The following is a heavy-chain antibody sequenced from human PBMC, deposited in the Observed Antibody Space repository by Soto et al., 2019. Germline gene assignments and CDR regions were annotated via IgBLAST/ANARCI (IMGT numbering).Heavy chain of an antibody. Sequence: EVQLVESGGGLAQPGGSLRLSCAASGFTFSNYWMHWVRQAPGKGLVWVSRINSSGSSTNYADSVKGRFTISRDNAKNTLFLQMNSLRVEDTAVYYCAIGYCTTTSCPSRGYWGQGTLVTVSS. CDR2: INSSGSST. CDR1: GFTFSNYW. CDR3: AIGYCTTTSCPSRGY. J-gene: IGHJ4*02. D-gene: IGHD2-2*01. V-gene: IGHV3-74*01.